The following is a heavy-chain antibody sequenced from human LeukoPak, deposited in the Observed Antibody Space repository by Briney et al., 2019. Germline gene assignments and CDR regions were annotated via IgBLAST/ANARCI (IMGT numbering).Heavy chain of an antibody. CDR3: ASQAILAAADTDY. V-gene: IGHV4-39*01. CDR1: GGSISSSSYY. Sequence: PSETLSLTCTVSGGSISSSSYYWGWIRQPPGKGLECIGSIYHSGTTYYNPSLKSRVTISVDTSKNQFSLKLSSVTAADTAIYYCASQAILAAADTDYWGQGTLVPVSS. D-gene: IGHD6-13*01. CDR2: IYHSGTT. J-gene: IGHJ4*02.